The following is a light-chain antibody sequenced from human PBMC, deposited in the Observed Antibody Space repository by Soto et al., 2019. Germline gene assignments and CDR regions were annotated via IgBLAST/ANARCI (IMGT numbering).Light chain of an antibody. Sequence: DIQMTQSPSTLSGSVGDRVTITCRASQTISSWLAWYQQKPGKAPKLLIYDASDLETGVPSRFSGSGSGTGFTFTISSLQPEDFATYYFQQYESLPLTFGQGTRLEI. CDR2: DAS. CDR3: QQYESLPLT. J-gene: IGKJ5*01. V-gene: IGKV1-33*01. CDR1: QTISSW.